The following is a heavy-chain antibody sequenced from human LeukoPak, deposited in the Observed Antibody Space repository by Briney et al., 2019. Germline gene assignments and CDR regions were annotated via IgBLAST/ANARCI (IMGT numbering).Heavy chain of an antibody. J-gene: IGHJ6*02. CDR3: ARDLSYCTITSCSYYYYGMDV. CDR1: GFTFSNAW. D-gene: IGHD2-2*01. Sequence: GGSLRLSCAASGFTFSNAWMSWVRQAPGKGLEWVSYISSSGGTIYYADSVKGRFTISRDNAKNSLYLQMNSLRAEDTAVYYCARDLSYCTITSCSYYYYGMDVWGQGTTVTVSS. V-gene: IGHV3-11*04. CDR2: ISSSGGTI.